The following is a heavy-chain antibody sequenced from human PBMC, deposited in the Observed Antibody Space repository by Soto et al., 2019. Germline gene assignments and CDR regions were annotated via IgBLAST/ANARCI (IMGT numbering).Heavy chain of an antibody. CDR1: GFTFSSYA. J-gene: IGHJ4*02. D-gene: IGHD1-26*01. V-gene: IGHV3-23*01. CDR3: DKLGTMGVFDN. Sequence: EVQLLESGGGLVQPGGSLRLSCAASGFTFSSYAMSWVRQAPGKGLEWLAGITFRGDYTYYADSVKGRFTLSRDNSRNRLDLQMNSLKVEDTTLYYCDKLGTMGVFDNWGQGTLLTVSS. CDR2: ITFRGDYT.